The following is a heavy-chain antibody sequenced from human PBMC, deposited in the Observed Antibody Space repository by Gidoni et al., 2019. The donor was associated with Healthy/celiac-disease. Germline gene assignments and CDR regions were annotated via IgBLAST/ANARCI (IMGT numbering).Heavy chain of an antibody. J-gene: IGHJ6*02. CDR1: GYTFTGYY. V-gene: IGHV1-2*02. Sequence: QVQLVQSGAEVKKPGASVKVSCKASGYTFTGYYIHWVRQAPGQGLEWMGWINPNSGGTNYAQKFQGRVTMTRDTSISTAYMELSRLRSDDTAVYYCATALRFLEWLSPNYYYGMDVWGQGTTVTVSS. CDR3: ATALRFLEWLSPNYYYGMDV. CDR2: INPNSGGT. D-gene: IGHD3-3*01.